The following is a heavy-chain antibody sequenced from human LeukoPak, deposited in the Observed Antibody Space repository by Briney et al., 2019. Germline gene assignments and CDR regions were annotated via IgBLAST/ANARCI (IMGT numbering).Heavy chain of an antibody. CDR3: AKDSGSGYSNDAFDI. CDR2: ISWNSGSI. J-gene: IGHJ3*02. Sequence: GGSLRLSCAASGFTFDDYAMHWVRQAPGKGLEWVSGISWNSGSIGYADSVKGRFTISRDNAKNSLYLQMNSQRAEDMALYYCAKDSGSGYSNDAFDIWGQGTMVTVSS. V-gene: IGHV3-9*03. D-gene: IGHD3-22*01. CDR1: GFTFDDYA.